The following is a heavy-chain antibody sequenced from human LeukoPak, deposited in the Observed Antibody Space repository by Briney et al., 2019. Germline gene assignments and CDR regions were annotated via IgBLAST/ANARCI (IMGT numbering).Heavy chain of an antibody. Sequence: SETLSLTCTVYGGSLNAYYWSWIRQPPGKGLEWIGEINHSGSTNYNPSLKSRVTISVDTSKNQFSLKLSSVTAADTAMYYCARVRVAARPFNWFDPWGQGTLVTVSS. CDR3: ARVRVAARPFNWFDP. CDR1: GGSLNAYY. D-gene: IGHD6-6*01. CDR2: INHSGST. V-gene: IGHV4-34*01. J-gene: IGHJ5*02.